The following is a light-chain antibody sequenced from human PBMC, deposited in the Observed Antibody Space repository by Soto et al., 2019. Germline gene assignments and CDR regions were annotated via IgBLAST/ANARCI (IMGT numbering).Light chain of an antibody. CDR3: SSYTSSSTYV. CDR1: SSDVGSYNY. CDR2: EVS. V-gene: IGLV2-14*01. Sequence: QSVLTQPASVSGSPGQSITISCTGTSSDVGSYNYVSWYQHHPGKAPKLMISEVSNRPSGVSNRFSGSKSGNTASLTISGLQTEDEADYYCSSYTSSSTYVFGTGTKVTVL. J-gene: IGLJ1*01.